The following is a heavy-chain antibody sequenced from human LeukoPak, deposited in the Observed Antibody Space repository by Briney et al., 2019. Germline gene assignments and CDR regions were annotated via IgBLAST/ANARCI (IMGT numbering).Heavy chain of an antibody. CDR3: ARRSITMIVVEGYFDY. CDR1: GYSISRGYY. Sequence: PSETLSLTCAVSGYSISRGYYWGWIRQPPGKGLEWIGSIYHSGSTYYNPSLKSRVTISVDTSKNQFSLKLSSVTAADTAVYYCARRSITMIVVEGYFDYWGQGTLVTVSS. D-gene: IGHD3-22*01. J-gene: IGHJ4*02. CDR2: IYHSGST. V-gene: IGHV4-38-2*01.